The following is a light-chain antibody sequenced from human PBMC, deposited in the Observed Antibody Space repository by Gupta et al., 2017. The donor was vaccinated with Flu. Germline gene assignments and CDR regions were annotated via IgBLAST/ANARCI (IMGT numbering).Light chain of an antibody. CDR1: SSDVGSYEY. CDR3: CSYTSGATPV. CDR2: NFN. V-gene: IGLV2-5*01. J-gene: IGLJ2*01. Sequence: QSALIQPPSVSGSPGPSVTISCTGTSSDVGSYEYVSSYQQHPGPVPKPMIYNFNSQPSGVPDRFSGSRSGSAASMRISGLEPEDEADSWCCSYTSGATPVFGGGTTLTVL.